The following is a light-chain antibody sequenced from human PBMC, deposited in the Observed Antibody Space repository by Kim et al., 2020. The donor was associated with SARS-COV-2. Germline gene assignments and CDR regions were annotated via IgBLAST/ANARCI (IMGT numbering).Light chain of an antibody. CDR2: AAS. V-gene: IGKV3-20*01. J-gene: IGKJ5*01. Sequence: TLSDSASQPISSTEYDWYQQKPGQAPRRLIFAASNRPSDIPARFSGSGSGTDFTLTINGLEPEDFAVYYCQQYGGSSPRVTFGQGTRLEIK. CDR1: QPISSTE. CDR3: QQYGGSSPRVT.